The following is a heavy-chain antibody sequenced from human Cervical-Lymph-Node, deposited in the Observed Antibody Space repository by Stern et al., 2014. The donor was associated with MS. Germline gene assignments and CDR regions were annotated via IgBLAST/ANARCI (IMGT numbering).Heavy chain of an antibody. V-gene: IGHV5-51*01. J-gene: IGHJ4*02. CDR1: GFKFSIYW. CDR2: IYPGDSET. D-gene: IGHD1-14*01. Sequence: EVQLVESGAELIRPGESLKISCKGSGFKFSIYWIAWVRQMPGKGLEWMGIIYPGDSETRYSPSFQGPVTMSADKSTSTAYLQWSSLNASDTAMYFCARQTTAWASDVWGQGTLVTVSS. CDR3: ARQTTAWASDV.